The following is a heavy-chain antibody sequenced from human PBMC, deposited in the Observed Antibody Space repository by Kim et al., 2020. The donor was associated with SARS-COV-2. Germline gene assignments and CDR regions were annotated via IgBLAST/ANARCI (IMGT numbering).Heavy chain of an antibody. CDR1: GASISSGDYY. V-gene: IGHV4-30-4*08. D-gene: IGHD3-10*01. CDR3: ARLPRCGSGAAFDI. J-gene: IGHJ3*02. CDR2: IYYSGST. Sequence: SETLSLTCTVSGASISSGDYYWGWIRQPTGKGLEWIGHIYYSGSTYYNPSLKSRVTISVDTTKNQFSLRLTSVTAADTAVYYCARLPRCGSGAAFDIWGQGTTVTVSS.